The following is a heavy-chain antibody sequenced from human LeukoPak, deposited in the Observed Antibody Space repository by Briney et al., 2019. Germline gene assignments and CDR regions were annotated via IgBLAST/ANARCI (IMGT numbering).Heavy chain of an antibody. Sequence: SETLSLTCAVSGGSISSSNWWNWVRQPPGKGLEWIGEIYHSGSTNYNPSLKSRVTISVDKSKNQFSLKLSSVTAADTAVYYCVRTSRIVYGSGNYYYYFDYWGQGTLVTVSS. CDR1: GGSISSSNW. CDR3: VRTSRIVYGSGNYYYYFDY. J-gene: IGHJ4*02. V-gene: IGHV4-4*02. CDR2: IYHSGST. D-gene: IGHD3-10*01.